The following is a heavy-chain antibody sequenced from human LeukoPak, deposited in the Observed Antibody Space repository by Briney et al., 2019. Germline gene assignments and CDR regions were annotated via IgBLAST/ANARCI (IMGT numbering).Heavy chain of an antibody. CDR1: GGSFSGYY. D-gene: IGHD5-12*01. Sequence: SETLSLTCAVYGGSFSGYYWSWIRQPPGKGLEWIGEINHSGSTNYNPSLKSRVTISVDTSKNQFSLKLSSVTAADTAVYYCARRTSGYNSGYMDVWGKGTTVTVSS. CDR3: ARRTSGYNSGYMDV. CDR2: INHSGST. J-gene: IGHJ6*03. V-gene: IGHV4-34*01.